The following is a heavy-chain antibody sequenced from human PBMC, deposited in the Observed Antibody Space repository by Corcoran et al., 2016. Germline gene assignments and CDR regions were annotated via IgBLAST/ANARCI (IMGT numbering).Heavy chain of an antibody. J-gene: IGHJ4*02. CDR1: GFTFSNNW. CDR2: IKQEGSEK. D-gene: IGHD3-3*01. CDR3: AGGPWSGYYISY. V-gene: IGHV3-7*01. Sequence: KLAEAWGGLGQPWGSLGLSCATSGFTFSNNWISGVRQAPGKGLEWVANIKQEGSEKYYVDSVKGRFNSSRDNDKKSLYSQMNSLRAEDTAVYYCAGGPWSGYYISYWGQGTLVTVSS.